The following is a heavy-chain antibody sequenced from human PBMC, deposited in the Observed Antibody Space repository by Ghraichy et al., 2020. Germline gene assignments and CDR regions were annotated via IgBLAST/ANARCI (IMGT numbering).Heavy chain of an antibody. D-gene: IGHD6-19*01. V-gene: IGHV3-74*01. CDR3: TRLNSSGWYPHYYGMDV. Sequence: LSLTCAASGFTFSNYWMHWVRQAPGKGLVWVSRISSDGSTTTYADSVKGRFTVSRDNAKNTLDLQMNSLRAEDTGVYYCTRLNSSGWYPHYYGMDVWGQGTTVTVSS. CDR1: GFTFSNYW. J-gene: IGHJ6*02. CDR2: ISSDGSTT.